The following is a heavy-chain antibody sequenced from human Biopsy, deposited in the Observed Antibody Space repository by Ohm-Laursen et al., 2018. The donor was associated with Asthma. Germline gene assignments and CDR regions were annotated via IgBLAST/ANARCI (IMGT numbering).Heavy chain of an antibody. J-gene: IGHJ5*02. Sequence: PSETLSLTCIVSGASIKTDDHYWSWLRQPPGKGLEWFGFIHYSGSTSYNPSLKGGVTISVDTSKNQFSLKLSSVTAADTAVYYCARASVAASSNWFDPWGQGTLVIVSS. D-gene: IGHD6-19*01. CDR2: IHYSGST. V-gene: IGHV4-30-4*01. CDR1: GASIKTDDHY. CDR3: ARASVAASSNWFDP.